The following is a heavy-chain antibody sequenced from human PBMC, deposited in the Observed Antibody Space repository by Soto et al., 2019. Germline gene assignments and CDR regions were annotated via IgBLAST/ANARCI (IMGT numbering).Heavy chain of an antibody. J-gene: IGHJ4*02. CDR1: GGTFSSYA. V-gene: IGHV1-69*01. Sequence: QVQLVQSGAEVKKPGSSVKVSCKASGGTFSSYAISWVRQAPGQGLEWMGGIIPIFGTANYAQKFQGRVTITADESTSTADMELSSLRSEDTAVYYCARGTYYYDSSGYYRGWGPSVLSYWGQGTLVTVSS. D-gene: IGHD3-22*01. CDR2: IIPIFGTA. CDR3: ARGTYYYDSSGYYRGWGPSVLSY.